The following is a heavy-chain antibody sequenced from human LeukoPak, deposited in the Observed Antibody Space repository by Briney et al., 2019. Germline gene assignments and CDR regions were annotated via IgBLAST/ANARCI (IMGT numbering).Heavy chain of an antibody. D-gene: IGHD3-3*01. Sequence: SETLSLTCAVYGGSFSGYYWSWIRQPPGKGLEWIGEINHSGSTNYNPSLKSRVTISVDTSKNQFSLKLSSVTAADTAVYYCARSRYYDFWSGYSHGIYFDYWGQGTLVTVSS. CDR3: ARSRYYDFWSGYSHGIYFDY. J-gene: IGHJ4*02. V-gene: IGHV4-34*01. CDR1: GGSFSGYY. CDR2: INHSGST.